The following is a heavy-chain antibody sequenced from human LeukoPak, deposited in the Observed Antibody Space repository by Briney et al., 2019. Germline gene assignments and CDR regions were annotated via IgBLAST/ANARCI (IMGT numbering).Heavy chain of an antibody. CDR2: IRACSGKT. CDR3: ARGRVKRVPFTAVPGPLDY. CDR1: GFTFATHG. D-gene: IGHD6-19*01. J-gene: IGHJ4*02. V-gene: IGHV1-18*01. Sequence: ASVKVSCKASGFTFATHGISWMRQAPGQGLEWLGWIRACSGKTDCAQKFQDRVSMTADTSTTTAYMELRSLRSDDTAVYYCARGRVKRVPFTAVPGPLDYWGQGSLVTVSS.